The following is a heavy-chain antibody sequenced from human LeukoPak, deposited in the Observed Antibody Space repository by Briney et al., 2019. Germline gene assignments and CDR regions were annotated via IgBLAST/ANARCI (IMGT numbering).Heavy chain of an antibody. J-gene: IGHJ4*02. V-gene: IGHV1-2*02. CDR2: INPNSGDT. Sequence: ASVKVSCKASGYTFTAYYMHWVRQAPGQGLEWMGWINPNSGDTKIAQKFQGRVTMTRDTSISTAYMELSSLTPDDTAVYYCARGPNYYDSSGFHYRDWGQGTLVTVSS. CDR3: ARGPNYYDSSGFHYRD. D-gene: IGHD3-22*01. CDR1: GYTFTAYY.